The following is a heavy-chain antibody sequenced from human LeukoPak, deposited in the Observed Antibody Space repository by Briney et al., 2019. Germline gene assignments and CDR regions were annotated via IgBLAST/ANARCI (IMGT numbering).Heavy chain of an antibody. CDR2: ISSSSSYI. CDR3: ARNIVATPKPAFDY. V-gene: IGHV3-21*01. J-gene: IGHJ4*02. CDR1: RFTFSSYS. D-gene: IGHD5-12*01. Sequence: GGSLRLSCAASRFTFSSYSMNWVRQAPGKGLEWVSSISSSSSYIYYADSVKGRFTISRDNAKNSLYLQMNSLRAEDTAVYYCARNIVATPKPAFDYWGQGTLVTVSS.